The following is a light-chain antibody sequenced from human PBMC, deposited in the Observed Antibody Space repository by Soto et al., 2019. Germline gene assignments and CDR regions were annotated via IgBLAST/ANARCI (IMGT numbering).Light chain of an antibody. J-gene: IGKJ5*01. V-gene: IGKV3-11*01. CDR1: QSVSRY. CDR3: QQRSNWPIT. Sequence: SVLTQSPATLSFSPGERATRACRASQSVSRYLAWYQQKPGQAPRLLIYDASNRATGIPARFSGSGSGTDFTLTISSLEPEDFAVYYCQQRSNWPITSGQRTRLEIK. CDR2: DAS.